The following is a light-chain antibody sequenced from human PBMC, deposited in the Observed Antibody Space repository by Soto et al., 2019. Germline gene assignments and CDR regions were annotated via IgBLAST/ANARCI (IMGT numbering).Light chain of an antibody. CDR3: QQYNSDSPWT. J-gene: IGKJ1*01. V-gene: IGKV1-5*03. Sequence: IQMSASPSTISASVGGRGTIICRASQSISSWLAWYQQKPGKAPKLLIYKASSLESGVPSGFSGSGSGTEFTLTISSLQPYDFATYYCQQYNSDSPWTFGQGTKVDIK. CDR1: QSISSW. CDR2: KAS.